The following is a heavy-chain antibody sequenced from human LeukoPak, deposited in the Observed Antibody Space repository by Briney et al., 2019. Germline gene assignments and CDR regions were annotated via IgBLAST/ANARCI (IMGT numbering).Heavy chain of an antibody. D-gene: IGHD1-14*01. V-gene: IGHV4-61*02. J-gene: IGHJ6*03. CDR3: ARWYWYMDV. Sequence: PSETLSLTCTVSGGSISSGSYYWSWIRQPAGKGLEWIGRIYISGSTNYNPSLKSRVTISIDMSKNQFSLKLNSVTAADTAVYFCARWYWYMDVWGKGTTVTVSS. CDR2: IYISGST. CDR1: GGSISSGSYY.